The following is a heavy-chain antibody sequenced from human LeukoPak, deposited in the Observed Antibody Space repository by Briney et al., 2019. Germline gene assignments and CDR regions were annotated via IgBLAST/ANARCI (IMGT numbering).Heavy chain of an antibody. Sequence: GGSLRLSCTASGFIFSTYWMSWVRQAPGKGLEWVANIKQDGSEKYYVDSVKGRFTISRDNAKNSLYPQMNSLRAEDTAVYYCARSPPYSSGWYDYWGQGTLVTVSS. V-gene: IGHV3-7*01. CDR2: IKQDGSEK. CDR1: GFIFSTYW. CDR3: ARSPPYSSGWYDY. D-gene: IGHD6-19*01. J-gene: IGHJ4*02.